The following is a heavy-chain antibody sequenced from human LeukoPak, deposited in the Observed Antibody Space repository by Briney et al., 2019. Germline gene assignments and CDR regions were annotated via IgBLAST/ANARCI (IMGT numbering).Heavy chain of an antibody. J-gene: IGHJ4*02. CDR2: ISSSSSTI. V-gene: IGHV3-48*01. Sequence: GGSLRLSCAASGFTFSSHSMNWIRQAPGKGLEWVSYISSSSSTIYYADSVKGRFTISRDNAKNSLYLQMNSLRAEDTAVYYCARGAYYYEDWGQGTLVTVSS. CDR3: ARGAYYYED. CDR1: GFTFSSHS. D-gene: IGHD3-22*01.